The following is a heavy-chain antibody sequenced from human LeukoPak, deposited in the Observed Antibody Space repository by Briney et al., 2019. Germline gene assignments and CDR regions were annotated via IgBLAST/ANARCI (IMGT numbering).Heavy chain of an antibody. J-gene: IGHJ4*02. CDR2: ISGDGGST. D-gene: IGHD6-19*01. CDR3: AKDLSSGWLGDYFDY. CDR1: GFTFDDYA. V-gene: IGHV3-43*02. Sequence: GVSLRLSCAASGFTFDDYAMHWVRQAPGKGLEWVSLISGDGGSTYYADSVRGRFTISRDNSKNTLYLQMNSLIAEDTAVYYCAKDLSSGWLGDYFDYWGQGTLVTVSS.